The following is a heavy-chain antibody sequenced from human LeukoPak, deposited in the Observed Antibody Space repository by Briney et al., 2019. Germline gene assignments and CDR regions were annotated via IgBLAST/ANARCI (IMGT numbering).Heavy chain of an antibody. CDR1: GFTVSSNY. J-gene: IGHJ1*01. V-gene: IGHV3-66*04. Sequence: GGSLRLSCAASGFTVSSNYMSWVRQAPGKGLEWVSVIYSGGSTYYADSVKGRFTISRDNFKNTLYLQMNSLRAEDTAVYYCASHVLRYFDWFHFQHWGQGTLVTVSS. CDR3: ASHVLRYFDWFHFQH. D-gene: IGHD3-9*01. CDR2: IYSGGST.